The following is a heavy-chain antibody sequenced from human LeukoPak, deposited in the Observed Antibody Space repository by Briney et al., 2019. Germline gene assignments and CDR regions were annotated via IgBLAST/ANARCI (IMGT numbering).Heavy chain of an antibody. J-gene: IGHJ5*02. D-gene: IGHD6-19*01. V-gene: IGHV1-69*06. Sequence: ASVKVSCKASGGTFSSYAISWVRQAPGQGLEWMGGIIPIFGTANYAQKFQGRVTITADKSTSTAYMELSSLRSEDTAVYYCAREPTPRGWSSLGWFDPWGQGTLVTVSS. CDR1: GGTFSSYA. CDR3: AREPTPRGWSSLGWFDP. CDR2: IIPIFGTA.